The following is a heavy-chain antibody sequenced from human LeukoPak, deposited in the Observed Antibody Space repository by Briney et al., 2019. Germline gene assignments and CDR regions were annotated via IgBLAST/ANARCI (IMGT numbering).Heavy chain of an antibody. Sequence: PGGSLRLSCAASGFTFTSYAMSWVRQAPGKGLEWVGRIKTKTDGGTTDYAAPVKGRFTISRDDSKNTLYLQMNSLKTEDTAVYYCTTDGSYYDFWSGYVHFDYWGQGTLVTVSS. CDR3: TTDGSYYDFWSGYVHFDY. CDR1: GFTFTSYA. J-gene: IGHJ4*02. CDR2: IKTKTDGGTT. D-gene: IGHD3-3*01. V-gene: IGHV3-15*01.